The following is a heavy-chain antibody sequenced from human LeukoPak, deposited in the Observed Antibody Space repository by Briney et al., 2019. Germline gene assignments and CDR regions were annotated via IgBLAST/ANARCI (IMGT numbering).Heavy chain of an antibody. Sequence: SETLSLTCAVYGGSFSGYYWSWIRQSPGKGLEWIGEINHSGSTNYNPSLKSRVTISVDTSKNQFSLKLSSVTAADTAVYYCARVPITIFGVELNWFDPWGQGTLVTVSS. CDR3: ARVPITIFGVELNWFDP. V-gene: IGHV4-34*01. J-gene: IGHJ5*02. CDR1: GGSFSGYY. CDR2: INHSGST. D-gene: IGHD3-3*01.